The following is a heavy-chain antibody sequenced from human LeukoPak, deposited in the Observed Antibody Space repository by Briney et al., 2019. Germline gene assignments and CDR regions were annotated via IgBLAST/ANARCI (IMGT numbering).Heavy chain of an antibody. CDR3: ARDLGYGSGSYKNYYYYGMDV. Sequence: SETLSLTCTVSGGSISSYYWSWIRQPPGKGLEWIGYIYYSGSTNYNPSLKSRVTISVDTSKNQFSLKLSSVTAADTAVYYCARDLGYGSGSYKNYYYYGMDVWGQGTTVTVSS. CDR2: IYYSGST. CDR1: GGSISSYY. D-gene: IGHD3-10*01. J-gene: IGHJ6*02. V-gene: IGHV4-59*01.